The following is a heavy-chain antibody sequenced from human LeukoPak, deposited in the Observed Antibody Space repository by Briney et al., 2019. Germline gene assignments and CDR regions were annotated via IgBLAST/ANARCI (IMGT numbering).Heavy chain of an antibody. CDR1: GYTFTSYG. D-gene: IGHD6-13*01. J-gene: IGHJ5*02. CDR3: ARYFMNIEATVSRFDP. CDR2: INPNSGGT. Sequence: ASVKVSCKASGYTFTSYGISWVRQAPGQGLEWMGWINPNSGGTNYPQKFQGRVTMTRDTSIRTAYMELSSLRSDDTAVFYCARYFMNIEATVSRFDPWGQGTLVTVSS. V-gene: IGHV1-2*02.